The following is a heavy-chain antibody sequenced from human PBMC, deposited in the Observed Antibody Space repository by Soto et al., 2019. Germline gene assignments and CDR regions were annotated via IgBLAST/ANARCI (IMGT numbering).Heavy chain of an antibody. D-gene: IGHD3-10*01. CDR2: IFSNDEK. J-gene: IGHJ4*02. CDR3: ARIRRLWFGELLYPNPLDY. CDR1: GFSLSNARMG. V-gene: IGHV2-26*01. Sequence: SGPTLGNPTETLTLTCTVSGFSLSNARMGVSWIRQPPGKALEWLAHIFSNDEKSYSTSLKSRLTISKDTSKSQVVLTMTNMDPVDTATYYCARIRRLWFGELLYPNPLDYWGQGTLVTVSS.